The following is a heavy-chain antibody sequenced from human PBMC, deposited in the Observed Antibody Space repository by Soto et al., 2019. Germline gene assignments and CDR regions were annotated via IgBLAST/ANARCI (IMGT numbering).Heavy chain of an antibody. D-gene: IGHD6-13*01. J-gene: IGHJ6*02. CDR1: GGTFSSYA. CDR3: ARVGYSTNYGMAV. CDR2: IIPFFGTS. Sequence: QVQLVQSGAEVKKPGSSVKVSCKASGGTFSSYAVNWVRQAPGQGLEWMGGIIPFFGTSTYAQKFQGRVTITADESTSTAYMELRSLRSEDTAVYYCARVGYSTNYGMAVWGQGTTVTVSS. V-gene: IGHV1-69*01.